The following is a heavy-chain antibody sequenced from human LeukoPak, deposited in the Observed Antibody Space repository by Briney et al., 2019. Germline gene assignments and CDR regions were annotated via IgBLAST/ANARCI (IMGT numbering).Heavy chain of an antibody. CDR1: GGSISSYY. Sequence: SETLSLTCTVSGGSISSYYWSWIRQPPGKGVEGIGYIYYSGSTNYNPSLKSRVTISVDTSKNQFSLKLSSVTAADTAVYYCARDVIAAAGRWFDHWGQGTLVTVSS. CDR3: ARDVIAAAGRWFDH. V-gene: IGHV4-59*01. J-gene: IGHJ5*02. D-gene: IGHD6-13*01. CDR2: IYYSGST.